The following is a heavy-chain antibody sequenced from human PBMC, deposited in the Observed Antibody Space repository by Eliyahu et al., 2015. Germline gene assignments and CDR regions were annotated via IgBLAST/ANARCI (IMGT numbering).Heavy chain of an antibody. CDR3: ARDRRDMGYSGYDYEIFDY. V-gene: IGHV1-18*04. D-gene: IGHD5-12*01. CDR2: ISAYNGNT. J-gene: IGHJ4*02. Sequence: QVQLVQSGAEVKKPGASVKVACKASGYTXTSYGISXXRQAPGQGLEWMGWISAYNGNTNYAQKLQGRVTMTTDTSTSTAYMELRSLRSDDTAVYYCARDRRDMGYSGYDYEIFDYWGQGTLVTVSS. CDR1: GYTXTSYG.